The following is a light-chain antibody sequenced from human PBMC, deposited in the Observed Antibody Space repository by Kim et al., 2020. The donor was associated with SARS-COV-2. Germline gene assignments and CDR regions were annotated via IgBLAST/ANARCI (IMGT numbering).Light chain of an antibody. J-gene: IGKJ5*01. Sequence: ASVGDRVTITRRASQSNGIYVNWYQQKPGKAPILLIYAASSLQSGVPSRFSGSGSGAEFTLTISRLQPDDFATYYCQQTHSTLVTFGQGTRLEIK. V-gene: IGKV1-39*01. CDR3: QQTHSTLVT. CDR1: QSNGIY. CDR2: AAS.